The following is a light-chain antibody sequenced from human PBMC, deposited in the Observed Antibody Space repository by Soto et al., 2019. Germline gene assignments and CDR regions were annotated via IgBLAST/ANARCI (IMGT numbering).Light chain of an antibody. CDR1: SSNLGAGYD. V-gene: IGLV1-40*01. CDR2: GNR. CDR3: QAYDYSLTASV. Sequence: QSVLTQQPSVSGAPGQRVTISCTGNSSNLGAGYDVHWYQQLPGTAPKLVIFGNRNRPSGIPERFSGSKSGTSASLAITGLQAEDEADYYCQAYDYSLTASVFVGGTKLTVL. J-gene: IGLJ3*02.